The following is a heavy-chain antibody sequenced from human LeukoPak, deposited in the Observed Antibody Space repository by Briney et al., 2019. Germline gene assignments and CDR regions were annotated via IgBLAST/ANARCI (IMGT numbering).Heavy chain of an antibody. CDR3: AREWCSGSY. CDR2: ISSSGNTI. D-gene: IGHD1-26*01. J-gene: IGHJ4*02. V-gene: IGHV3-48*03. Sequence: GGSLRLSCAASGFTFSSYKMNWVRQAPGKGLEWVSYISSSGNTIYYADSVKGRFTISRDNAKNSLFLQMNSLSAEDTAVYYCAREWCSGSYWGQGTLVTVSS. CDR1: GFTFSSYK.